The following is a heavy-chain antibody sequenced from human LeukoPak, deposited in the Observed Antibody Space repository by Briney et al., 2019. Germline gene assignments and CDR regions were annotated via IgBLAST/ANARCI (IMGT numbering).Heavy chain of an antibody. D-gene: IGHD2-15*01. J-gene: IGHJ4*02. CDR1: GFSFDDNA. V-gene: IGHV3-43*02. CDR3: AKGGLGDCSSSSCLYYFDY. CDR2: ISGDGATT. Sequence: GGSLRLSCAASGFSFDDNAMYWVRQAPGKGLEWVSLISGDGATTYYADSVKGRFNISRDNSKSSLYLQMNSLRSEDTALFYCAKGGLGDCSSSSCLYYFDYWGQGTLVTVSP.